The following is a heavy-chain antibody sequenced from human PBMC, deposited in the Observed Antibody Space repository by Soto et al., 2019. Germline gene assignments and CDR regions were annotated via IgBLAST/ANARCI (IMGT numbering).Heavy chain of an antibody. CDR3: ARERETYYYDSSGQAFDY. D-gene: IGHD3-22*01. CDR1: GGSISSGDYY. Sequence: SETLSLTCTVSGGSISSGDYYWSWIRQPPGKGLEWIGYIYYSGSTYYNPSLKSRVTMSVDTSKNQFSLKLSSVTAADTAVYYCARERETYYYDSSGQAFDYWGQGTLVTVSS. V-gene: IGHV4-30-4*01. J-gene: IGHJ4*02. CDR2: IYYSGST.